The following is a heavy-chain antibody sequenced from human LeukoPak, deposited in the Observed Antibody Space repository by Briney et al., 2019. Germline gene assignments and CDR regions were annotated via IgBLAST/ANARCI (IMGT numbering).Heavy chain of an antibody. CDR1: GGTLSSYA. V-gene: IGHV1-69*05. CDR2: IIPIFGTA. J-gene: IGHJ4*02. CDR3: ARGGHIVVVTAILPNYYFDY. Sequence: SVKVSCKASGGTLSSYAISWVREAPGQGLEWMGGIIPIFGTANYAQKLQGRVTITTDESTSTAYMELSSLRSEDTAVYYCARGGHIVVVTAILPNYYFDYWGQGTLVTVSS. D-gene: IGHD2-21*02.